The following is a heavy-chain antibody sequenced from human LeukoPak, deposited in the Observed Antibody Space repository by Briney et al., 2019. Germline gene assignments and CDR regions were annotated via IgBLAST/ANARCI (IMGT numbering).Heavy chain of an antibody. V-gene: IGHV3-7*01. D-gene: IGHD3-22*01. CDR2: IQQDGSDK. CDR1: GFTFSSSW. CDR3: ARDLYRIVVVPHYFDY. Sequence: GGSLRLSCAASGFTFSSSWMSWVRQAPGKGLEWVANIQQDGSDKYYVDSVKGRFAISRDNAKNSLYLQMNSLRAEDTAVYYCARDLYRIVVVPHYFDYWGQGTLATVSS. J-gene: IGHJ4*02.